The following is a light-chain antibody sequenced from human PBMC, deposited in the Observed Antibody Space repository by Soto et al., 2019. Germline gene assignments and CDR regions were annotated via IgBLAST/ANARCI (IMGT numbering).Light chain of an antibody. CDR2: GTS. Sequence: EIVLTQSPGTLSLSPGERATLSCRASQSVGSGYLAWYQQKPGQAHRLLIYGTSNRATGIPDMFSGGGSGTDFTLTISRLEPDDFAVYYCHQYGGAPRTFGQGTEVESK. CDR1: QSVGSGY. CDR3: HQYGGAPRT. V-gene: IGKV3-20*01. J-gene: IGKJ1*01.